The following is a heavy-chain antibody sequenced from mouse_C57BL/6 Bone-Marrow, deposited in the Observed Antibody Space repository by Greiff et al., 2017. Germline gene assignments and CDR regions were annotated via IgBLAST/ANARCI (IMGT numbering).Heavy chain of an antibody. Sequence: QVQLQQSGPELVKPGASVKISCKASGYAFSSSWMNWVKQRPGKGLEWIGRIYPGDGDTNYNGKFKGKATLTADKSSSTAYMQLSSLTSEDSAVYYCASLYDYGGSPCFDYWGQGTTVTVSA. CDR3: ASLYDYGGSPCFDY. V-gene: IGHV1-82*01. J-gene: IGHJ2*01. D-gene: IGHD1-1*01. CDR1: GYAFSSSW. CDR2: IYPGDGDT.